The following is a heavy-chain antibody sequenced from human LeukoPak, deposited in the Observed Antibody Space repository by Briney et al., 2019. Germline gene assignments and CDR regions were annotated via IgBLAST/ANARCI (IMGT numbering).Heavy chain of an antibody. Sequence: SETLSLTCTVSGGSISSHYWSWIRQPPGKGLEWIGYTYYSGSTNYNPSLKSRVTISVDTSKNQFSLKLSSVTAADTAVYYCARVPSIAAQYYYYYMDVWGKGTTVTVSS. CDR3: ARVPSIAAQYYYYYMDV. CDR1: GGSISSHY. D-gene: IGHD6-6*01. CDR2: TYYSGST. V-gene: IGHV4-59*11. J-gene: IGHJ6*03.